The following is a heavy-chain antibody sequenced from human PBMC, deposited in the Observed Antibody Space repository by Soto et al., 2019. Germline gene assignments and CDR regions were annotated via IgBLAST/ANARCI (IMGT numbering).Heavy chain of an antibody. CDR1: GGTFSTYT. J-gene: IGHJ3*01. CDR2: IIPMLTVR. V-gene: IGHV1-69*02. CDR3: SIGSWSAETFDV. D-gene: IGHD2-2*01. Sequence: QVHLVQSGAEVKRPGSSVKVSCKAAGGTFSTYTLIWVRQAPGQGLEWMGRIIPMLTVRNSAQKFQGRVTLTADKSTSTAFMELTSLRSDDTAVYYCSIGSWSAETFDVWGQATMVTVSS.